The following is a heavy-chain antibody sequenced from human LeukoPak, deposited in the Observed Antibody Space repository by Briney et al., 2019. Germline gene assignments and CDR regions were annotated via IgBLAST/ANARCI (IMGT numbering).Heavy chain of an antibody. Sequence: GGSLGLSCAASGFTFSRYWMTWVRQAPGKGPEWVANIKEAGTEKFYVGSVKGRFTISRDNAKNSLYLQMNNLRADDTAVYYCARDADLGATITGGFDIWGQGTMVTVSS. CDR1: GFTFSRYW. V-gene: IGHV3-7*01. J-gene: IGHJ3*02. CDR2: IKEAGTEK. CDR3: ARDADLGATITGGFDI. D-gene: IGHD5-24*01.